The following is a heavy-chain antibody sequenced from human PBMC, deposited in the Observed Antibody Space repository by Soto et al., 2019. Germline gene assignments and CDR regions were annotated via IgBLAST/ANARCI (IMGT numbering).Heavy chain of an antibody. J-gene: IGHJ6*01. CDR3: GTLIVWYGMDV. Sequence: ASVKISCKASGYTFTSYCSSWVRQAPGQGLEWMGWISAYNGNTNYAQKLQGRVTMTTDTSTSTAYMELRSLRSDDTAVYYCGTLIVWYGMDVCGQGTPVNVSS. V-gene: IGHV1-18*04. CDR1: GYTFTSYC. CDR2: ISAYNGNT. D-gene: IGHD2-8*01.